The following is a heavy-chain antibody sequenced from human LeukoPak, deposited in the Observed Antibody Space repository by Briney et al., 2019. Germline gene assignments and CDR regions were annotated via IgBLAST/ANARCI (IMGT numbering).Heavy chain of an antibody. Sequence: GGSLRLSCAVSGFTFNDYAMHWVRQAPGKGLEWVSLISWDGGSTYYADSVQGRFTISRDNSKNSLYLQMNSLRTEDTALYYCAKDISYRDSYGPLFDYWGQGTLVTVSS. CDR3: AKDISYRDSYGPLFDY. D-gene: IGHD5-18*01. J-gene: IGHJ4*02. CDR2: ISWDGGST. V-gene: IGHV3-43D*03. CDR1: GFTFNDYA.